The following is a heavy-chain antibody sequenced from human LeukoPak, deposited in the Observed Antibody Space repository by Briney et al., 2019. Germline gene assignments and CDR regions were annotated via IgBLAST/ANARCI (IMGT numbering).Heavy chain of an antibody. CDR3: ARVAAKTVDY. CDR1: GGSISRSSYY. V-gene: IGHV4-39*07. Sequence: PSETLSLTCTVSGGSISRSSYYWGWIRQPPGKGLEWIGHIYYSGSTDYNPSLKSRVTISVDTSKNQFSLKLSSVTAADTAVYYCARVAAKTVDYWGQGTLDTVSS. CDR2: IYYSGST. J-gene: IGHJ4*02. D-gene: IGHD2-15*01.